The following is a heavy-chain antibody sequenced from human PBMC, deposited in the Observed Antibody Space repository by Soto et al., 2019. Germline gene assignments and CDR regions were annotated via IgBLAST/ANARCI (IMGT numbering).Heavy chain of an antibody. CDR3: ARDGYSGYDFHYYYGMDV. J-gene: IGHJ6*02. CDR2: ISSSSSYT. V-gene: IGHV3-11*06. Sequence: GGSLRLSCAAPGFTFSDYYMSWIRQAPGKGLEWVSYISSSSSYTNYADSVKGRFTISRDNAKNSLYLQMNSLRAEDTAVYYCARDGYSGYDFHYYYGMDVWDQGTTVTVSS. CDR1: GFTFSDYY. D-gene: IGHD5-12*01.